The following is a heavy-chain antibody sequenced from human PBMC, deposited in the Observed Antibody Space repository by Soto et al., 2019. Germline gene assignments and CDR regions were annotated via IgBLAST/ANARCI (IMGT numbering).Heavy chain of an antibody. V-gene: IGHV3-30-3*01. CDR2: ISYDGSNK. CDR3: ARGLAVAGPMGHYYYYYGMDV. Sequence: PGGSLRLSCAASGFTFSSYAMHWVRQAPGKGLEWVAVISYDGSNKYYADSVKGRFTISRDNSKNTLYLQMNSLRAEDTAVYYCARGLAVAGPMGHYYYYYGMDVWGQGTTVTVSS. CDR1: GFTFSSYA. J-gene: IGHJ6*02. D-gene: IGHD6-19*01.